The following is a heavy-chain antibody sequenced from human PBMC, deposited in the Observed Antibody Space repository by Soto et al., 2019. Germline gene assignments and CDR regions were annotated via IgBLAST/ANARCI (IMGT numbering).Heavy chain of an antibody. D-gene: IGHD6-19*01. J-gene: IGHJ4*02. V-gene: IGHV1-18*01. CDR3: ARDRNIEVAGAQPLLP. Sequence: QVQLVQSGAEVKKPGASVKVSCKTSGYTFSSYGVSWVRQAPGQGLGWMGWISVNNGNTKYAQKVQGRVTMTTDTSTSTAYMELRRLRSDATAVYYCARDRNIEVAGAQPLLPWGQGTLVTVSS. CDR2: ISVNNGNT. CDR1: GYTFSSYG.